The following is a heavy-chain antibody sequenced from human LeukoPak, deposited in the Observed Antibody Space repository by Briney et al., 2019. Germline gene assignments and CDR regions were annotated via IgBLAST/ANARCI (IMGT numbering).Heavy chain of an antibody. CDR1: GGSISSSSYY. J-gene: IGHJ4*02. V-gene: IGHV4-39*01. CDR3: ARRGGYSSTLGTDY. CDR2: IYYSAST. Sequence: PSETLSLTCTVSGGSISSSSYYWGWIRQPPGKGLEWIGSIYYSASTYYNPSLKSRVTISVDTSKNQFSLKLSSVTAADTAVYYCARRGGYSSTLGTDYWGQGTLVTVSS. D-gene: IGHD6-13*01.